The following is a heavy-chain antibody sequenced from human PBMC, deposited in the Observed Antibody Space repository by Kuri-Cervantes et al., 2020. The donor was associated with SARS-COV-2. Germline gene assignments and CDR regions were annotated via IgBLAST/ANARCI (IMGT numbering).Heavy chain of an antibody. CDR3: ARDPTYYDFWSGYSRGNWFDP. J-gene: IGHJ5*02. V-gene: IGHV1-69*06. CDR1: GGTFSSYS. Sequence: SVKVSCKASGGTFSSYSFSWVRQAPGQGLEWMGGIIPIFDTANYAQKFQGRVSITADKSTSTAYMELSSLRSEDTAVYYCARDPTYYDFWSGYSRGNWFDPWGQGTLVTVSS. CDR2: IIPIFDTA. D-gene: IGHD3-3*01.